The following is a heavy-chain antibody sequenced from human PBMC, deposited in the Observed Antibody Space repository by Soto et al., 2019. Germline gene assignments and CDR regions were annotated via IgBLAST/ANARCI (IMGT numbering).Heavy chain of an antibody. D-gene: IGHD2-21*01. CDR2: IDGNGGRT. CDR1: GFTFTSYW. Sequence: EVQLVESGGGLVQPGGSLRLSCAASGFTFTSYWMHWVRQAPGKGLVWVSRIDGNGGRTNYADSVKGRFTISRDNAKNTLYLQKNSVRAEETAVYYCERGVRGAYGRDVWGQGTMVTVSS. V-gene: IGHV3-74*01. CDR3: ERGVRGAYGRDV. J-gene: IGHJ3*01.